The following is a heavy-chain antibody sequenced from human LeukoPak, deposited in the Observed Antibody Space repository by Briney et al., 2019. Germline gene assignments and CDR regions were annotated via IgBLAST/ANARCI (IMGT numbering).Heavy chain of an antibody. D-gene: IGHD2-2*01. J-gene: IGHJ4*02. CDR1: GFSFSSYW. Sequence: PGGSLRLSCAASGFSFSSYWMHWVRQAPGKGLVWVLRINSDGRSTSYVDSVKDRFTISRDNAKNTLYLQMNNLRAEDTAVYYCARDVWGDRDSCFDCWGQGTLVTVSS. CDR3: ARDVWGDRDSCFDC. CDR2: INSDGRST. V-gene: IGHV3-74*01.